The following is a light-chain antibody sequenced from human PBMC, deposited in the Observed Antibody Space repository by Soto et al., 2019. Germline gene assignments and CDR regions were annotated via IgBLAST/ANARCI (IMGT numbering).Light chain of an antibody. Sequence: QSVLTQPPSVSGAPGQEVTISCAGSSSNIGAGYDVHWYQQLPGKAPKLLIHGNNNRPSGVPDRFSGSKSGTSASLAITGLQAEDEADYYCHSYDINLPAHVLFGGGTKLTVL. CDR2: GNN. J-gene: IGLJ2*01. V-gene: IGLV1-40*01. CDR3: HSYDINLPAHVL. CDR1: SSNIGAGYD.